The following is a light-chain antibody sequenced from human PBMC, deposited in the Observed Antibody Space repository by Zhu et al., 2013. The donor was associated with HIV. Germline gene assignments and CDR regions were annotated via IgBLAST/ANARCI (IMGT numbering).Light chain of an antibody. Sequence: IQLTQSPSPLSASVGDRVTITCRASQDIGDYLAWYRQKSGKAPELLIYGASTLQSGVPSRFSGSGSTTDFTLTISGLQPDDFATYYCQQYFSLWTFGQGTKVEIK. J-gene: IGKJ1*01. CDR3: QQYFSLWT. CDR1: QDIGDY. CDR2: GAS. V-gene: IGKV1-9*01.